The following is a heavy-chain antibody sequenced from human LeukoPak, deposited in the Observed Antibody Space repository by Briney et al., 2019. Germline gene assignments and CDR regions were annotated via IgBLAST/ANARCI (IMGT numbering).Heavy chain of an antibody. D-gene: IGHD1-26*01. CDR2: ISATGGNT. CDR3: TTTIVGAIVG. Sequence: GGSLRLSCAASGFTYSSYAMSWVRQAPGKGLEWVSAISATGGNTYYADSVKGRFTISRDNSKNTLYLQMNSLKTEDTAVYYCTTTIVGAIVGWGQGTLVTVSS. J-gene: IGHJ4*02. V-gene: IGHV3-23*01. CDR1: GFTYSSYA.